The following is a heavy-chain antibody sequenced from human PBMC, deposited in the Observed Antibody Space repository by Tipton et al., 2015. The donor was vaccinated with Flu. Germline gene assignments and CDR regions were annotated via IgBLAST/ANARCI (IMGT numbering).Heavy chain of an antibody. CDR2: IYHTGNT. J-gene: IGHJ5*02. D-gene: IGHD4-11*01. CDR1: GASIISYY. V-gene: IGHV4-38-2*02. Sequence: TLSLTCTVSGASIISYYWAWIRQPPGKGLEWIGNIYHTGNTYHNPSLKSRVTISVDTSKNQFSLKLSSVTAADTAVYYCARRDYSNYVSEPKNWFDPWGQGTLVTVSS. CDR3: ARRDYSNYVSEPKNWFDP.